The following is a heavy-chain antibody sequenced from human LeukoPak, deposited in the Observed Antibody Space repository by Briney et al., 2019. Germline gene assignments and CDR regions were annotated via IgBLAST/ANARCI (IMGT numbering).Heavy chain of an antibody. D-gene: IGHD3-10*01. CDR1: GGSISSSSYY. V-gene: IGHV4-39*07. CDR2: IYYSGST. CDR3: ARDNRSGSYSYNWFDP. J-gene: IGHJ5*02. Sequence: SETLSLTCTVSGGSISSSSYYWGWIRQPPGKGLEWIGSIYYSGSTYYNPSLKSRVTISVDTSKNQFSLKLSSVTAADTAVHYCARDNRSGSYSYNWFDPWGQGTLVTVSS.